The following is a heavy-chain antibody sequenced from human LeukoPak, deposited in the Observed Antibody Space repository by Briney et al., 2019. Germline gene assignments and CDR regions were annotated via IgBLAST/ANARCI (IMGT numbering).Heavy chain of an antibody. Sequence: GGSLRLSCAASGFIFGDYSMNWVRQAPGKGLEWISYIGISSGNTYYADSVKGRFTISGDKARDSLYLQMNSLRVEDTAVYYCARDYKYAFDNWGRGTLVTVSS. D-gene: IGHD5-24*01. CDR2: IGISSGNT. V-gene: IGHV3-48*01. J-gene: IGHJ4*02. CDR3: ARDYKYAFDN. CDR1: GFIFGDYS.